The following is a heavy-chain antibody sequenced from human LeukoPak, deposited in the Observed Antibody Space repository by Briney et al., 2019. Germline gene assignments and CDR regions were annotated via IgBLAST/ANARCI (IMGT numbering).Heavy chain of an antibody. CDR3: ARPLHYDILTVDY. Sequence: GGSLRLSCAASGFTFSSYWMSWVRQAPGKGLEWVADIKQDGSEKYYVDSVKGRFTISRDNAKNSLYLQMNSLRAEDTAVYYCARPLHYDILTVDYWGQGTLVTVSS. CDR1: GFTFSSYW. CDR2: IKQDGSEK. D-gene: IGHD3-9*01. V-gene: IGHV3-7*01. J-gene: IGHJ4*02.